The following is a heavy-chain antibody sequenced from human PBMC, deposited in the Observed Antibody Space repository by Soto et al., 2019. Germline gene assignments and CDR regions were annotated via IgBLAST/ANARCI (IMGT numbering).Heavy chain of an antibody. V-gene: IGHV2-5*02. Sequence: QITLKESGPTLVKPTQTLTLTCTFSGFSLSTSGVGVGWIRQPPGKALEWLALIYWDDDKRYSPSLKSRLTTTKDTSKNQVVLTMTNIDPVYTATYYCAHTGSSWYVPDWFDPWGQGTLVTVSS. D-gene: IGHD6-13*01. CDR2: IYWDDDK. J-gene: IGHJ5*02. CDR3: AHTGSSWYVPDWFDP. CDR1: GFSLSTSGVG.